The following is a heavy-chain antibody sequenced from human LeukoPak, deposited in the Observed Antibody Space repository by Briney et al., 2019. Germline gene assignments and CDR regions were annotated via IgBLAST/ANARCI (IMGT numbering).Heavy chain of an antibody. J-gene: IGHJ6*03. CDR3: AKELQNYYYYYMDV. CDR2: IGGSGGST. V-gene: IGHV3-23*01. CDR1: GFTFSSYA. D-gene: IGHD4-11*01. Sequence: GGSLRLSCAASGFTFSSYAMSWVRQAPGKGLEWVSAIGGSGGSTYYADSVKGRFTISRDNSKNTLYLQVNSLRAEDTAVYYCAKELQNYYYYYMDVWGKGTTVTVSS.